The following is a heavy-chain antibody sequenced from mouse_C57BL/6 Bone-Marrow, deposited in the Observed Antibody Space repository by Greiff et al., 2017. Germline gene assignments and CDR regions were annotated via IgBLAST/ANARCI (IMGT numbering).Heavy chain of an antibody. D-gene: IGHD1-1*01. J-gene: IGHJ2*01. CDR3: ARGDYGSSPFDY. V-gene: IGHV1-54*01. CDR2: INPGSGGT. CDR1: GYAFTNYL. Sequence: QVQLQQSGAELVRPGTSVKVSCKASGYAFTNYLIEWVKQRPGQGLEWIGVINPGSGGTNYNEKVKGKATLTADKSSSTAYMQLSSLTSEDSAVYFCARGDYGSSPFDYWGQGTTLTVSS.